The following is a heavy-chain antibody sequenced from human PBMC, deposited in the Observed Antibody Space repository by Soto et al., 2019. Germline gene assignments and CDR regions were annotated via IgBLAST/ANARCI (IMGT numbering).Heavy chain of an antibody. CDR1: GYTFTSYG. J-gene: IGHJ4*02. CDR3: ARDVGMASRPYLDY. Sequence: ASVKVSCKXSGYTFTSYGISWVRQAPGQGLEWMGWISAYNGNTNYAQKFQGRVTMTRDTSTSTVYMELISLTSEDTAVYYCARDVGMASRPYLDYWGQGTLVTVSS. V-gene: IGHV1-18*01. CDR2: ISAYNGNT. D-gene: IGHD6-6*01.